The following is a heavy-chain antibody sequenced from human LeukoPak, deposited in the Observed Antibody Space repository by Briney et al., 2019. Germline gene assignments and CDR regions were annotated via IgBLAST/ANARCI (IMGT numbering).Heavy chain of an antibody. CDR1: GFTFDDYA. CDR2: ISWNSGSI. CDR3: ARDYNC. Sequence: PGGSLRLSCAASGFTFDDYAMHWVRQTPGKGLEWVSGISWNSGSIGYADSVKGRFTISRDNAKKSLYLQMNSLRAEDTAVYYCARDYNCWGQGTLVTVSS. J-gene: IGHJ4*02. V-gene: IGHV3-9*01. D-gene: IGHD1-14*01.